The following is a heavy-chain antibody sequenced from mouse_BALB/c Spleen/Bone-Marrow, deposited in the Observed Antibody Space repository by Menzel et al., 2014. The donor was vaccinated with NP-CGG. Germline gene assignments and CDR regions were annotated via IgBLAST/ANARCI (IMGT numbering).Heavy chain of an antibody. V-gene: IGHV2-9*02. J-gene: IGHJ4*01. CDR3: ARGLLRYFAMDY. Sequence: VKLVESGPGLVAPSQSLSITCTVSGFSLTSYGVHWVRQPPGKGLEWLGVIWAGGSTNYNSALMSRLSISKDNSKSQVFLKMNSLQTDDTAMYYCARGLLRYFAMDYWGQGTSVTASS. CDR2: IWAGGST. CDR1: GFSLTSYG. D-gene: IGHD1-1*01.